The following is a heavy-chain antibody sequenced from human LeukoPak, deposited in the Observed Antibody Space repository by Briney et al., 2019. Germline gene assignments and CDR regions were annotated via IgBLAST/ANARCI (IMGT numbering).Heavy chain of an antibody. CDR1: GFTFSDHV. D-gene: IGHD4-23*01. Sequence: GRSLRLSCAASGFTFSDHVMHGVRQAPGMGLEWVAVISKDGSKTFYAGSVEGRFTFSRDNSENTLYLQMNYLKPEDTAVYYCAKDEGTISNSKNDPFDIWGQGTMVTVSS. V-gene: IGHV3-30*17. J-gene: IGHJ3*02. CDR3: AKDEGTISNSKNDPFDI. CDR2: ISKDGSKT.